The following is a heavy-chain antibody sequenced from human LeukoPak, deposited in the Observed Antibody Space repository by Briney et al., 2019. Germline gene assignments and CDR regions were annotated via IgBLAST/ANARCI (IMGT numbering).Heavy chain of an antibody. Sequence: SETLSLTCAVYGGSFSGYYWSWIRQPPGKGLEWIGEINHSGSTNYNPSLKSRVTISVDTSKNQFSLKLSSVTAADTAVYYCARVGIAAAGYYYYYMDVWGKGTTVTVSS. CDR1: GGSFSGYY. CDR3: ARVGIAAAGYYYYYMDV. V-gene: IGHV4-34*01. CDR2: INHSGST. D-gene: IGHD6-13*01. J-gene: IGHJ6*03.